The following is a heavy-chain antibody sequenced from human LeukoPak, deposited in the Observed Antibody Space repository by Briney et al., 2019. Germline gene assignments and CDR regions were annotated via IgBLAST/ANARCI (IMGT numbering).Heavy chain of an antibody. CDR2: IFYSGST. J-gene: IGHJ4*02. CDR3: ARACIVVGADFDY. V-gene: IGHV4-59*01. CDR1: GGPIRRYY. Sequence: SETLSLTCSVYGGPIRRYYWTWIRQPPGKGLEWIGYIFYSGSTNYNPSLKSRVTMSVDTSKNQFSLKLRSVTAADTAVYYCARACIVVGADFDYWGQGTLVTVSS. D-gene: IGHD1-26*01.